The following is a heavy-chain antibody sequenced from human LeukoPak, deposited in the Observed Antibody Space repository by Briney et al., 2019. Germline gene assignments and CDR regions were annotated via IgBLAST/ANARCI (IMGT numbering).Heavy chain of an antibody. J-gene: IGHJ4*02. Sequence: PGGSLRLSCAASGFTFSSYSMNWVRQAPGKGLEWVANIKQGGSEKYYVDSVRGRFTISRDNAKNSLYLQMNSLRAEDTAVYYCARGSRYCSSTSCYSFDYWGQGTLVTVSS. CDR3: ARGSRYCSSTSCYSFDY. D-gene: IGHD2-2*02. CDR2: IKQGGSEK. V-gene: IGHV3-7*01. CDR1: GFTFSSYS.